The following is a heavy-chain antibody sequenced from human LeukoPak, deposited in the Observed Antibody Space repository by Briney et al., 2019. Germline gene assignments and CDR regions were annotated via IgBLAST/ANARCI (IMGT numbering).Heavy chain of an antibody. D-gene: IGHD3-22*01. CDR3: ARRSYSDTSGDDY. CDR1: GYTFTGYY. V-gene: IGHV1-2*02. CDR2: INPNSGGT. J-gene: IGHJ4*02. Sequence: ASVKVSCKASGYTFTGYYMRWVRQAPGQGLEWMGWINPNSGGTNYAQKFQGRVTMTRDTSISTAYMELSRLRSDDTAVYYCARRSYSDTSGDDYWGQGTLVTVSS.